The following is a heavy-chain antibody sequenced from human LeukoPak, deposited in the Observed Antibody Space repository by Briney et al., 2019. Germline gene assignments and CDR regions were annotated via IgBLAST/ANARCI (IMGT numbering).Heavy chain of an antibody. CDR3: ARGYYSSSRIDY. CDR1: GFPFSNYW. Sequence: GGSLRLSCAASGFPFSNYWMHWVRQAPGKGLVWVSRVNSDGSTTNYADSVKGRFTISRDNAENTLYMRMNSLRPEDTAVYYCARGYYSSSRIDYWGQGTLVTVSS. V-gene: IGHV3-74*01. D-gene: IGHD6-13*01. J-gene: IGHJ4*02. CDR2: VNSDGSTT.